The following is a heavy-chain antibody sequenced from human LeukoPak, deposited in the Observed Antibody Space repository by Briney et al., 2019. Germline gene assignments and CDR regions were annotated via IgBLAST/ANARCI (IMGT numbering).Heavy chain of an antibody. CDR1: GFTFSSYS. Sequence: GGSLRLSCAASGFTFSSYSMNWVRQAPGKGLEWVSYISSSSSTIYYADSVKGRFTISRDNAKNSLYLQMNSLRAEDTAVYYCARDYGSGSYYARWFDPWGQGTLVTVSS. J-gene: IGHJ5*02. V-gene: IGHV3-48*01. CDR3: ARDYGSGSYYARWFDP. D-gene: IGHD3-10*01. CDR2: ISSSSSTI.